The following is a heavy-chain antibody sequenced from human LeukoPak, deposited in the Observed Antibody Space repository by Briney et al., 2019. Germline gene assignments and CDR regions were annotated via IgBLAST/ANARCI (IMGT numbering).Heavy chain of an antibody. CDR3: ARVIIAAAGMFDY. V-gene: IGHV4-38-2*02. J-gene: IGHJ4*02. Sequence: SETLSLTCTVSDYSISSGFYWGWIRQPPGKGLEWIGSIYYSGSTYYNPSLKSRVTISVDTSKNQFSLKLSSVTAADTAVYYCARVIIAAAGMFDYWGQGTLVTVSS. D-gene: IGHD6-13*01. CDR1: DYSISSGFY. CDR2: IYYSGST.